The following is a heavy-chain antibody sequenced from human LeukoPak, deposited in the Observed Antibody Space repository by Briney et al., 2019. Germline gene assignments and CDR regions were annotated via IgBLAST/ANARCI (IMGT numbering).Heavy chain of an antibody. CDR3: AKVSGTPSCWFDL. CDR1: GFTFSSYS. CDR2: ISSSSSTI. V-gene: IGHV3-48*01. J-gene: IGHJ5*02. D-gene: IGHD6-25*01. Sequence: GGSLRLSCAAPGFTFSSYSMNWVRQAPGKGLEWVSYISSSSSTIYYADSVKGRFTISRDNARNSLYLQMNSLRAEDTAVYYCAKVSGTPSCWFDLWGQGTLVTVSS.